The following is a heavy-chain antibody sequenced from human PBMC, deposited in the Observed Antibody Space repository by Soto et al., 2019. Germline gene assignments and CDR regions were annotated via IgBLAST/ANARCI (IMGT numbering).Heavy chain of an antibody. CDR1: GYTFTSYY. CDR3: ARVYKWFELGYYFDY. V-gene: IGHV1-46*01. Sequence: QVQLVQSGAEVKKPGASVKVSCKASGYTFTSYYMHWVRQAPGQGLEWMGIINPSGGSTSYAQKFQGRVTMTRDTSTSTVYMELSSLRSEDTAVYYCARVYKWFELGYYFDYWGQGTLVTVSS. CDR2: INPSGGST. J-gene: IGHJ4*02. D-gene: IGHD1-20*01.